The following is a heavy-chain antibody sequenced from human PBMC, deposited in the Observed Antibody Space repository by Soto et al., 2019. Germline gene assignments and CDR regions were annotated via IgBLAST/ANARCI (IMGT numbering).Heavy chain of an antibody. Sequence: GGSLRLSCAASGFTVSSNYMSWVRQAPGKGLEWVSVIYSGGSTYYADSVKGRFTISRDNSKNTLYLQMNSLRAEDTAVYYCARDRRSDGYNGHYYYYGMDVWGQGTTVTASS. CDR2: IYSGGST. D-gene: IGHD5-12*01. V-gene: IGHV3-53*01. CDR3: ARDRRSDGYNGHYYYYGMDV. CDR1: GFTVSSNY. J-gene: IGHJ6*02.